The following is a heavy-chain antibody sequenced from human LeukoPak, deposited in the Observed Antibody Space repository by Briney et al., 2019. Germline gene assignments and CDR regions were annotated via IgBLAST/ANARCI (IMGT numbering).Heavy chain of an antibody. D-gene: IGHD3-22*01. CDR1: GGTFSSYA. J-gene: IGHJ5*02. V-gene: IGHV1-69*01. CDR3: ASIISSGYYWP. CDR2: IIPIFGTA. Sequence: ASVKVSCKASGGTFSSYAISWVRQAPGQGLEWMGGIIPIFGTANYAQTFQGRVTITADEATSTPYMELNSLRSEDTAVYYCASIISSGYYWPWGQGTLVTVSS.